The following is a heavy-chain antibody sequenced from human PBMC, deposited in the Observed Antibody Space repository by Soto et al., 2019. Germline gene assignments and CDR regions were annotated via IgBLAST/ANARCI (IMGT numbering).Heavy chain of an antibody. CDR1: GFTFSSYG. Sequence: QVQLVESGGGVVQPGRSLRLSCAASGFTFSSYGMHWVRQAPGKGLEWVAVISYDGSNKYYADSVKGRFTISRDNSKNTLYLQMNSLRAEDTAVYYCAKGAYSSGWYEDYWGQGTLVTVSS. J-gene: IGHJ4*02. CDR2: ISYDGSNK. D-gene: IGHD6-19*01. CDR3: AKGAYSSGWYEDY. V-gene: IGHV3-30*18.